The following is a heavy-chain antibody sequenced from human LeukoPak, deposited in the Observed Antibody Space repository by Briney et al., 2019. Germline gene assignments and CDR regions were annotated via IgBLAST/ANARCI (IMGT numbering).Heavy chain of an antibody. Sequence: PSETLSLTCTVSGGSISSGSYYWSWIRQPAGKGLEWIGRIYTSGSTNYNPSLKSRVTISVDTSKNQFSLKLSSVTAADTAVYYCAVQEGGSSPYYDFWSGKRSNWFDPWGQGTLVTVSS. CDR1: GGSISSGSYY. V-gene: IGHV4-61*02. CDR3: AVQEGGSSPYYDFWSGKRSNWFDP. J-gene: IGHJ5*02. D-gene: IGHD3-3*01. CDR2: IYTSGST.